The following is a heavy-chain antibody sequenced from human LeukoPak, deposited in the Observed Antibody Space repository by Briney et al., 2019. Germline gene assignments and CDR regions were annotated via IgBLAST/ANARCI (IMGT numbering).Heavy chain of an antibody. J-gene: IGHJ4*02. CDR2: ISGRGASK. CDR3: AKAPAYHGSGSFYYFDY. D-gene: IGHD3-10*01. Sequence: GGSLRLSCAVSGLTFNNYAMSWVRQAPGKGLEWVSGISGRGASKYYADSVKGRFTISRDNSKNSLYLQMNSLTAEDTAIYYCAKAPAYHGSGSFYYFDYWGQGTLVTVSS. CDR1: GLTFNNYA. V-gene: IGHV3-23*01.